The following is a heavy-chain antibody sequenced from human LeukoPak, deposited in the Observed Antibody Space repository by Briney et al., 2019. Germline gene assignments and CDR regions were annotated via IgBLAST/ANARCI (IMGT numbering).Heavy chain of an antibody. CDR3: ARDPFTAMVTTDAFDI. CDR2: INHSGST. J-gene: IGHJ3*02. D-gene: IGHD5-18*01. V-gene: IGHV4-34*01. Sequence: SETLSLTCAVYGGSFSGYYWSWIRQPPGKGLEWIGEINHSGSTNYNPSLKSRVTISVDTSKNQFSLKLSSVTAADTAVYYCARDPFTAMVTTDAFDIWGQGTMVTVSS. CDR1: GGSFSGYY.